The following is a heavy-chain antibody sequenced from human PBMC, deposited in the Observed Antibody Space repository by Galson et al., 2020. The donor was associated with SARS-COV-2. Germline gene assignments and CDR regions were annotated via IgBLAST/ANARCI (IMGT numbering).Heavy chain of an antibody. CDR1: GYTLTELS. CDR3: ATAPPIYYDSSGYYLGWFDP. V-gene: IGHV1-24*01. Sequence: GESLKISCKVSGYTLTELSMHWVRQAPGKGLEWMGGFDPEDGETIYAQKFQGRVTMTEDTSTDTAYMELSSLRSEDTAVYYCATAPPIYYDSSGYYLGWFDPWGQGTLVTVSS. J-gene: IGHJ5*02. CDR2: FDPEDGET. D-gene: IGHD3-22*01.